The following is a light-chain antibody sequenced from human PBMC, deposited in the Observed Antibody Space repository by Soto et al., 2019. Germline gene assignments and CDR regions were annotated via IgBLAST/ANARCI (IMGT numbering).Light chain of an antibody. CDR3: QQYGSSPPYT. J-gene: IGKJ2*01. CDR2: GAS. V-gene: IGKV3-20*01. CDR1: HSVSSTY. Sequence: EIVLTQSPGTLSLSPGERATLSCRASHSVSSTYLAWYQQKPGQAPRLLIYGASSRPTGIPDRFSGSGSGTDLTLTISRLEPEDFAVYYCQQYGSSPPYTFGQGTKLEIK.